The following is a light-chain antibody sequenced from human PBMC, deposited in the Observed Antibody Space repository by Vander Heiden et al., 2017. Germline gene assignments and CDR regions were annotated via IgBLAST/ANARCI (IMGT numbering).Light chain of an antibody. CDR1: QSVSNY. V-gene: IGKV3-11*01. CDR3: QQRRNWPPIT. CDR2: DAS. J-gene: IGKJ5*01. Sequence: IVFAQSPAPLAFSPGERTTLPRRASQSVSNYFAWYQQKPGQAPTLLIYDASNRATGVPARFSGSGSGTDFTLTISSLEPEDFAIYYCQQRRNWPPITFGQGTRLEI.